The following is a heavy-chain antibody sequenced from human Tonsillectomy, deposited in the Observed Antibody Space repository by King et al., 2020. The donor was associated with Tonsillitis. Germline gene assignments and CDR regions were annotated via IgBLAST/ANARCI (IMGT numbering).Heavy chain of an antibody. J-gene: IGHJ6*03. CDR1: GFTFSSYS. D-gene: IGHD1-26*01. V-gene: IGHV3-21*01. CDR2: ISTSHYI. Sequence: VQLVESGGGLVKPGGSLRLSCAASGFTFSSYSLNWVRQAPGKGLDWVSSISTSHYIFYEVSVKGRFTISRDNAKNSLCLQMNSLRAEDTAVYYCARGVGATFYYYMDVWGKGTTVTVSS. CDR3: ARGVGATFYYYMDV.